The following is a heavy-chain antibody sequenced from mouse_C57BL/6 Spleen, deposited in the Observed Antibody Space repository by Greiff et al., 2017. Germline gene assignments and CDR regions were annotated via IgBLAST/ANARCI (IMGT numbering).Heavy chain of an antibody. J-gene: IGHJ4*01. CDR1: GYAFSSYW. CDR3: ARGEGGDAMDY. Sequence: VKLQQSGAELVKPGASVKISCKASGYAFSSYWMNWVKQRPGKGLEWIGQIYPGDGDTNYNGKFKGKATLTADKSSSTAYMQLSSLTSEDSAVYFCARGEGGDAMDYWGQGTSVTVSS. CDR2: IYPGDGDT. V-gene: IGHV1-80*01.